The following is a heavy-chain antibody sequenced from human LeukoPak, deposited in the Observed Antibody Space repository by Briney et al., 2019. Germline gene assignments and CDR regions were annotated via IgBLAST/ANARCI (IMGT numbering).Heavy chain of an antibody. CDR1: GFTFDDYG. J-gene: IGHJ4*02. D-gene: IGHD3-10*01. CDR3: ARDGFLWFGELPKFSPYYFDY. CDR2: INWIGGST. Sequence: PGGSLRLSCAASGFTFDDYGMSWVRQAPGKGLEWVSGINWIGGSTGYADSVKGRFSISRDNAKNSLYLEMNSLRGEDTALYYCARDGFLWFGELPKFSPYYFDYWGQGALVIVSS. V-gene: IGHV3-20*04.